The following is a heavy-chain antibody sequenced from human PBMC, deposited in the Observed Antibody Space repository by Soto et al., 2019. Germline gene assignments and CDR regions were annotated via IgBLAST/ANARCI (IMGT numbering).Heavy chain of an antibody. CDR3: ARDAHNSGWSGYYFNY. CDR2: INPNSGGT. V-gene: IGHV1-2*02. CDR1: GYTFTGYY. D-gene: IGHD6-19*01. J-gene: IGHJ4*02. Sequence: QVQLVQSGAEVKTPGASVKVSCKASGYTFTGYYMHWVRQAPGQGLEWMGWINPNSGGTNYTQKFQGRVTMARDTSISTAYMELSRLRSDDTAVYYCARDAHNSGWSGYYFNYWGQGTLVTVSS.